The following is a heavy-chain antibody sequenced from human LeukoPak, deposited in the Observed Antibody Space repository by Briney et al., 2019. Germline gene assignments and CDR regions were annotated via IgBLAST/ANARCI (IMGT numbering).Heavy chain of an antibody. CDR1: GGSFSGYY. V-gene: IGHV4-34*01. Sequence: SETLSLTCAVYGGSFSGYYWSWIRQPPGKGLEWIGEINHSGSTNYNPSLKSRVTISVDTSKNQFSLKLSSVTAADTAVYYCARGLRYSSGWSLNWFDPWGQGTLVTVPS. D-gene: IGHD6-19*01. CDR2: INHSGST. CDR3: ARGLRYSSGWSLNWFDP. J-gene: IGHJ5*02.